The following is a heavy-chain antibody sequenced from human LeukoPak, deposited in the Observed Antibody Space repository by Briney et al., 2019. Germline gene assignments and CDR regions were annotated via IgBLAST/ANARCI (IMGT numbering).Heavy chain of an antibody. CDR1: GFTVSSIY. D-gene: IGHD5-24*01. V-gene: IGHV3-66*01. J-gene: IGHJ4*02. CDR2: IYSGGST. Sequence: PRGSLRLSCAASGFTVSSIYMTWVRQAPGRGLEWVSLIYSGGSTYYADSVKGRFTISRDTSKNTLYLQVNSLRAEDTAVYYCARVEMAARDWGQGTLVTVSS. CDR3: ARVEMAARD.